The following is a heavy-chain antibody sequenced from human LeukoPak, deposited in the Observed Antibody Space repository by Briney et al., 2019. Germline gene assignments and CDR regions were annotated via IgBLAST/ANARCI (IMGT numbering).Heavy chain of an antibody. Sequence: EGSLRLSCAASGFTFSSYAMSWVRQAPGKGLEWVSDIGGSGGSTNYADSAKGRFTISRDNSKNTLYLQMNSLRAEDTAVYYCARLARSSTFFDYWGQGTLVTVSS. V-gene: IGHV3-23*01. D-gene: IGHD6-13*01. CDR3: ARLARSSTFFDY. CDR1: GFTFSSYA. CDR2: IGGSGGST. J-gene: IGHJ4*02.